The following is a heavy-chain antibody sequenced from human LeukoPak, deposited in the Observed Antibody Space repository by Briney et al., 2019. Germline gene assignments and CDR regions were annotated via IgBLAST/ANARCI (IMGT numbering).Heavy chain of an antibody. V-gene: IGHV4-38-2*01. D-gene: IGHD2-2*01. Sequence: SETLSLTCAVSGYSISSGYYWGWIRQPPGKGLEWIGSIYHSGSTYYNPSLKSRVTISVDTSKNQFSLKLSSVTAADTAVYYCASLRVVPVCWFDPWGQGTLVTVSS. J-gene: IGHJ5*02. CDR2: IYHSGST. CDR3: ASLRVVPVCWFDP. CDR1: GYSISSGYY.